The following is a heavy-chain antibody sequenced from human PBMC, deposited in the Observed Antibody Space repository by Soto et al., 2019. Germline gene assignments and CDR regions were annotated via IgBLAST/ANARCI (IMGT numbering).Heavy chain of an antibody. CDR1: GGSISSGGYS. Sequence: PSETQSLTCAVSGGSISSGGYSWSWIRQPPGKGLEWIGYIYHSGSTYYNPSLKSRVTISVDRSKNQFSLKLSSVTAADTAVYYCARARTHNWFDPWGQGTLVTVSS. J-gene: IGHJ5*02. CDR2: IYHSGST. V-gene: IGHV4-30-2*01. CDR3: ARARTHNWFDP.